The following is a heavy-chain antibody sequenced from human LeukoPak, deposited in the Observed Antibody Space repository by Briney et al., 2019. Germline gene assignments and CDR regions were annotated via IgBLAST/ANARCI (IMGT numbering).Heavy chain of an antibody. CDR3: ARGNPASGLFPFEY. CDR2: VKPTSGDT. CDR1: GYTFIDYY. J-gene: IGHJ4*02. Sequence: GASVKVSCKASGYTFIDYYMHWVRQAPGQGLEWMGWVKPTSGDTKYAKEFQGRVTMTRDTSINTAYMELSGLTFDDTAVYYCARGNPASGLFPFEYWGQGALVTVSS. D-gene: IGHD3-3*01. V-gene: IGHV1-2*02.